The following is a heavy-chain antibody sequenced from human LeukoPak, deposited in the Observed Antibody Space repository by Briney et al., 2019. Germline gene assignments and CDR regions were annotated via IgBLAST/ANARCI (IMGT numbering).Heavy chain of an antibody. J-gene: IGHJ4*02. Sequence: SEPLSLPCTVSGGSISRYYWSWLRQPAGKGLEWIGRIYTSGSTNYNPSLKSRVTMSVDTSKHQFSLKLSSVTAADTAVYYCARGSPQYDYWGQGTLVTVSS. V-gene: IGHV4-4*07. CDR2: IYTSGST. CDR1: GGSISRYY. D-gene: IGHD4-11*01. CDR3: ARGSPQYDY.